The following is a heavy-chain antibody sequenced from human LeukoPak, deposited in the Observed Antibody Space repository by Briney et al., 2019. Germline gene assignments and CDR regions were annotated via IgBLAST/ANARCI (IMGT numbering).Heavy chain of an antibody. J-gene: IGHJ4*02. CDR1: GGSISSGSYY. V-gene: IGHV4-61*02. Sequence: SETLSLTCTVSGGSISSGSYYWSWIRQPAGKGLEWIGRIYTSGSTNYNPSLKSRVTISVDTSKNQFSLKLSSVTAADTAVYYCARDSIVGAILYWGQGTLVTVSS. D-gene: IGHD1-26*01. CDR2: IYTSGST. CDR3: ARDSIVGAILY.